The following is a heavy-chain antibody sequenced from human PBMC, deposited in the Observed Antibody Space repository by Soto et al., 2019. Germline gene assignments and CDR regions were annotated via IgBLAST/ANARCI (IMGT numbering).Heavy chain of an antibody. Sequence: GASLKISCKGSGYSFTSYWISWVRQMPGKGLEWMGRIDPSDSYTNYSPSFQGHVTISADKSISTAYLQWSSLKASDTAMYYCATTPTVVVAATFDYWGQGTLVTVSS. CDR2: IDPSDSYT. D-gene: IGHD2-15*01. CDR1: GYSFTSYW. CDR3: ATTPTVVVAATFDY. J-gene: IGHJ4*02. V-gene: IGHV5-10-1*01.